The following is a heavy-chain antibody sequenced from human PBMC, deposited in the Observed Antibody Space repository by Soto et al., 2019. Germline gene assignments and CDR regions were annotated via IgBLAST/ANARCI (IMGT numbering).Heavy chain of an antibody. J-gene: IGHJ5*02. D-gene: IGHD3-10*01. CDR1: GFTFSSYG. Sequence: PGGSLRLSCAASGFTFSSYGMHWVRQAPGKGLEWVAVISYDGSNKYYADSVKGRFTISRDNSKNTLYLQMNSLRAEDTAVYYCAKDAFGSSGSYYTEGWFDPWGQGTLVTVSS. CDR2: ISYDGSNK. CDR3: AKDAFGSSGSYYTEGWFDP. V-gene: IGHV3-30*18.